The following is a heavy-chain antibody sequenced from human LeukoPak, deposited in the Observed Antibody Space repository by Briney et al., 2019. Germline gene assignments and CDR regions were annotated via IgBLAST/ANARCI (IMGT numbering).Heavy chain of an antibody. V-gene: IGHV1-46*01. CDR2: INPSGGST. CDR3: ARGVSSSWYRGGYYLDY. D-gene: IGHD6-13*01. CDR1: GYTFTSYY. J-gene: IGHJ4*02. Sequence: ASVKVSCKASGYTFTSYYMRWVRQAPGQGLEWMAIINPSGGSTSYAQKFQGRVTMTRDTSTSTVYMELSSLRSEDTAVYYCARGVSSSWYRGGYYLDYWGQGTLVTVSS.